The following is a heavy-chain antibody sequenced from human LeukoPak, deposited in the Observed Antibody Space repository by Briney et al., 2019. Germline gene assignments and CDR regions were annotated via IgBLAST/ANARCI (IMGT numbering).Heavy chain of an antibody. D-gene: IGHD2-8*02. Sequence: GASVKVSCKAYGYTFTGYYMHWVRQAPGQGLEWMGFINPNSGGTKYAQKFQGRVTMTRDTSISTAYMELSRLISDDTAVFYCARLGVLEAFDYWGQGTLVTVSS. J-gene: IGHJ4*02. CDR2: INPNSGGT. CDR1: GYTFTGYY. CDR3: ARLGVLEAFDY. V-gene: IGHV1-2*02.